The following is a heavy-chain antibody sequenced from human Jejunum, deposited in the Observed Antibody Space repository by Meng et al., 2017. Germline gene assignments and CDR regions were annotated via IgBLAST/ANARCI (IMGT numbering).Heavy chain of an antibody. CDR1: GGSIESNNW. D-gene: IGHD3-10*02. CDR2: VYHSGST. V-gene: IGHV4-4*02. J-gene: IGHJ2*01. CDR3: ARADYVRYFDL. Sequence: QLLRQKAGPGLVMPAETRAPTCAVAGGSIESNNWWTWIRQPPGQGLEWIGEVYHSGSTHYNPSLQSRVTISIDNSKNRFSLSLNSVTAADTAIYYCARADYVRYFDLWGRGTLVTVSS.